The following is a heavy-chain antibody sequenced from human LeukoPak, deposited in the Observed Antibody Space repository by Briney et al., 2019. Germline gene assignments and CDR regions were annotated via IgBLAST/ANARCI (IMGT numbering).Heavy chain of an antibody. CDR1: GFTFSSYA. J-gene: IGHJ4*02. CDR3: ARGVGPSTVSPLNY. CDR2: INSDGSST. D-gene: IGHD4-17*01. Sequence: GGSLRLSCAASGFTFSSYAMSWVRQAPGKGLVWVSRINSDGSSTSYADSVKGRFTISRDNAKNTLYLQMNSLRAEDTAFYYCARGVGPSTVSPLNYWGQGTLVTVSS. V-gene: IGHV3-74*01.